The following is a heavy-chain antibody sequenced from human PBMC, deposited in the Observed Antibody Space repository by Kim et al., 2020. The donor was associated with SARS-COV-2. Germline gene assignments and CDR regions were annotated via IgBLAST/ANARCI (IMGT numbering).Heavy chain of an antibody. V-gene: IGHV3-23*01. CDR3: AKDLRFLEWLLYKARDYYYGMDV. D-gene: IGHD3-3*01. CDR1: GFTFSSYA. Sequence: GGSLRLSCAASGFTFSSYAMSWVRQAPGKGLEWVSAISGSGGSTYYADSVKGRFTISRDNSKNTLYLQMNSLRAEDTAVYYCAKDLRFLEWLLYKARDYYYGMDVWGQGTTVTVSS. J-gene: IGHJ6*02. CDR2: ISGSGGST.